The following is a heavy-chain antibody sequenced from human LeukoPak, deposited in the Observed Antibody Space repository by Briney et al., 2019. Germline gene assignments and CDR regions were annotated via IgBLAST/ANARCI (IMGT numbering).Heavy chain of an antibody. Sequence: GGSLRLSCVGSGFIFSDYYMSWIRQAPGKGLEWVSYISNDSVDKYYVDSVRGRFTISRDNAKKSMYLQMSGVRVEGTAVYYCARRDWVAGAVRAFDIWGQGTMVTVSS. V-gene: IGHV3-11*04. CDR1: GFIFSDYY. CDR2: ISNDSVDK. D-gene: IGHD3-3*01. CDR3: ARRDWVAGAVRAFDI. J-gene: IGHJ3*02.